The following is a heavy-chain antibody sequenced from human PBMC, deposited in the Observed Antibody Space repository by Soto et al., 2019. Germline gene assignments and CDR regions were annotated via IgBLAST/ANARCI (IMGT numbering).Heavy chain of an antibody. CDR3: ARQGVWFGELYPD. V-gene: IGHV4-39*01. D-gene: IGHD3-10*01. Sequence: QLQLQESGPGLVKPSETLSLTCTVSGSSISSSSYYWGWIRQPPGKGLEWIGSIYYSGSTYYNPSLKSRVTISVDTSKNQFSLKLSSVTAADTAVYYCARQGVWFGELYPDWGQGTLVTVSS. J-gene: IGHJ4*02. CDR2: IYYSGST. CDR1: GSSISSSSYY.